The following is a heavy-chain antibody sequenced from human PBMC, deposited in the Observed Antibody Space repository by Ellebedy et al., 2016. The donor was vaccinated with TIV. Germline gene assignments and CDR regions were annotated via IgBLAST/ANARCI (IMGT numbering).Heavy chain of an antibody. V-gene: IGHV4-34*01. Sequence: SETLSLXCAVYGGSFSGYYWSWIRQPPGKGLEWIGEINHSGSTNYNPSLKSRVTISVDTSKDQFSLKLSSVTAADTAVYYCARATIVVVPAAIHWFDPWGQGTLVTVSS. CDR2: INHSGST. J-gene: IGHJ5*02. CDR3: ARATIVVVPAAIHWFDP. D-gene: IGHD2-2*01. CDR1: GGSFSGYY.